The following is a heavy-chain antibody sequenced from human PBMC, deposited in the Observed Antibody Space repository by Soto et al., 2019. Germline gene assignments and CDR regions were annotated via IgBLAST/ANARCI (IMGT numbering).Heavy chain of an antibody. CDR1: GYTLTSYG. CDR3: ARDRIAAAGGDAFDI. Sequence: ASVKVSCKASGYTLTSYGISWVRQAPGQGLEWMGWISAYNGNTNYAQKLQGRVTMTTDTSTSTAYMELRSLRSDDTAVYYCARDRIAAAGGDAFDIWGQGTMVTVSS. CDR2: ISAYNGNT. D-gene: IGHD6-13*01. V-gene: IGHV1-18*04. J-gene: IGHJ3*02.